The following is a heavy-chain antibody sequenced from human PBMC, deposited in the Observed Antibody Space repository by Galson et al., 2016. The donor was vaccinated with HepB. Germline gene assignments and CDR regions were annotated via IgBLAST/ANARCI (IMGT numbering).Heavy chain of an antibody. CDR2: ISGGSSYI. V-gene: IGHV3-21*01. CDR3: ARDGGDSGWYFGYYYYYGMDV. Sequence: SLRLSCAVSGITFRSYTMNWVRQAPGKGLEWVSSISGGSSYIYYADSVKGRFTISRDNAKNSLYLQMNSLRAEDTAVYYCARDGGDSGWYFGYYYYYGMDVWGQGTTVTVPS. D-gene: IGHD6-19*01. J-gene: IGHJ6*02. CDR1: GITFRSYT.